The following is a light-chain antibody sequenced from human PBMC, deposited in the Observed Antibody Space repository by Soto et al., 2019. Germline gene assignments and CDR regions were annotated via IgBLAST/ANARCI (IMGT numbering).Light chain of an antibody. CDR2: GNS. Sequence: QLVLTQPPSVSGAPGQRVTIPCTGSSSNIGAGYDVHWYQQLPGTAPKLLIYGNSNRPSGVPDRFSGSKSGTSASLAITGLQAEDDADYYCQSYDSSLSGVVFGGGTKVTVL. V-gene: IGLV1-40*01. J-gene: IGLJ2*01. CDR3: QSYDSSLSGVV. CDR1: SSNIGAGYD.